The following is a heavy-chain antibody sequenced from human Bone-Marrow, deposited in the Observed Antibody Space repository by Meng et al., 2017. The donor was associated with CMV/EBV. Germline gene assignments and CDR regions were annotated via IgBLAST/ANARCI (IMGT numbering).Heavy chain of an antibody. CDR1: GFTFSSYA. CDR2: ISYDGSNK. D-gene: IGHD4-11*01. V-gene: IGHV3-30-3*01. CDR3: ARDSDYSNYNWFAP. Sequence: GGSLRLSCAASGFTFSSYAMHWVRQAPGKGLEWVAVISYDGSNKYYADSVKGRFTISRDNSKNTLYLQMNSLRAEDTAVYYCARDSDYSNYNWFAPWGQGHLVNVSS. J-gene: IGHJ5*02.